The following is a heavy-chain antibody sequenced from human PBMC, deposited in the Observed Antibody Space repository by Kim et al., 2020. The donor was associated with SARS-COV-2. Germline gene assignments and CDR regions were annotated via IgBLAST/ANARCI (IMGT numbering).Heavy chain of an antibody. D-gene: IGHD3-16*01. Sequence: GGSLRLSCAASGFTFSSYAMHWVRQAPGKGLEWVAVISYDGSNKYYADSVKGRFTISRDNSKNTLYLQMNSLRAEDTAVYYCARDWGRLSPAMYYFDYWG. CDR1: GFTFSSYA. J-gene: IGHJ4*01. CDR2: ISYDGSNK. V-gene: IGHV3-30-3*01. CDR3: ARDWGRLSPAMYYFDY.